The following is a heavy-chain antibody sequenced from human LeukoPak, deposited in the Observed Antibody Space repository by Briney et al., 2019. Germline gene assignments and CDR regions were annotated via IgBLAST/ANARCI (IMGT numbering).Heavy chain of an antibody. Sequence: SETLSLTCAVYGGSFSGYYWSSLRQPPGKGLEWIGEINHSGSTNYNPSLKSRVTISVDTSKNQFSLKLSSVTAADTAVYYCASLNRSPNYWGQGTLVTVSS. CDR2: INHSGST. CDR1: GGSFSGYY. V-gene: IGHV4-34*01. CDR3: ASLNRSPNY. J-gene: IGHJ4*02.